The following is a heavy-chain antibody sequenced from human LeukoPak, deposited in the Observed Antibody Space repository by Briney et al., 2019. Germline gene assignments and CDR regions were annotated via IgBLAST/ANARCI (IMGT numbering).Heavy chain of an antibody. V-gene: IGHV3-23*01. CDR2: ISGSGGST. CDR1: GFTFSSYA. J-gene: IGHJ4*02. CDR3: ARDWGRDGYNPLDY. D-gene: IGHD5-24*01. Sequence: GGSLRLSCAASGFTFSSYAMSWVRQAPGKGLEWVSAISGSGGSTYYADSVRGRFTISRDNSKNKLYLQMNSLRAEDTAVYCCARDWGRDGYNPLDYWGQGTLVTVSS.